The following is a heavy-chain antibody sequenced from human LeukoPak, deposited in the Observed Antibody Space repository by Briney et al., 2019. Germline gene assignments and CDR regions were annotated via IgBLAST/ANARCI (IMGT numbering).Heavy chain of an antibody. CDR2: INHSGST. CDR1: GGSFSGYY. V-gene: IGHV4-34*01. Sequence: SETLSLTCAVYGGSFSGYYWSWIRQPPGKGLEWIGEINHSGSTNYNPSLKSRVTISVDTSKNQFSLKLSSVTAADTAVYYCARRPGPKRYYYDSSGYPGGDYWGQGTLVTVSS. J-gene: IGHJ4*02. D-gene: IGHD3-22*01. CDR3: ARRPGPKRYYYDSSGYPGGDY.